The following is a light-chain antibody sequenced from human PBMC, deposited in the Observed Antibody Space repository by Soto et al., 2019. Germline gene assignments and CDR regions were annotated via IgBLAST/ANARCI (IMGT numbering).Light chain of an antibody. V-gene: IGLV2-14*03. CDR2: DVS. CDR3: GSYTSSSTLVV. J-gene: IGLJ1*01. CDR1: SSDVGGYNY. Sequence: QSALTQPASVSGSPGQSITISCTGTSSDVGGYNYVSWYQHHPGKAPKLMIYDVSNRPSGVSNRFSGSKSGNTASLTISGLQAEDEADYYCGSYTSSSTLVVFGTGTKVTVL.